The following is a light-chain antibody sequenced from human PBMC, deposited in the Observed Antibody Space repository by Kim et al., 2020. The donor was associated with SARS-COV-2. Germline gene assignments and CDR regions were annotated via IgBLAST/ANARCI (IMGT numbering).Light chain of an antibody. CDR2: NTN. J-gene: IGLJ2*01. V-gene: IGLV1-44*01. Sequence: QSVLTQPPSASGTPGQRVTISCSGSRSNVGSHAVHWYQQFPGAAPKLLIHNTNQRPSGVPDRFSGSKSGTSASLAISGLQSGDEAYYYCAALDDSLNGHVFGGGTQLIV. CDR1: RSNVGSHA. CDR3: AALDDSLNGHV.